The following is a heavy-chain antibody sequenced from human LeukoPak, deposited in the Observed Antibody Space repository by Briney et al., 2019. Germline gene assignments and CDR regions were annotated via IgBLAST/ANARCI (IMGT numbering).Heavy chain of an antibody. Sequence: GGSLRLSCAASGFTFSSYGMHWVRKAPGKGLEWVAFIRYDGSNKYYADSVKGRFTISRDNSKNTLYLQMNSLRAEDTAVYYCAKEGIRHWGPDGWFDPWGQGTLVTVSS. CDR1: GFTFSSYG. J-gene: IGHJ5*02. CDR3: AKEGIRHWGPDGWFDP. V-gene: IGHV3-30*02. CDR2: IRYDGSNK. D-gene: IGHD7-27*01.